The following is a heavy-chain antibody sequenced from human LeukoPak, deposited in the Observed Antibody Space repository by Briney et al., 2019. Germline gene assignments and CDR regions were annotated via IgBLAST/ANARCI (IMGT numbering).Heavy chain of an antibody. V-gene: IGHV4-30-2*01. CDR2: IYHSGST. CDR1: GGSISSGGYS. J-gene: IGHJ4*02. D-gene: IGHD2-21*02. Sequence: PSETLSLTCAVSGGSISSGGYSWSWIRQPPGKGLEWIGYIYHSGSTYYNPSLKSRVTISVDRSKNQFSLKLSSVTAADTAVYYCASFPAPHWSCGGDCSYFDYWGQGTLVTVSS. CDR3: ASFPAPHWSCGGDCSYFDY.